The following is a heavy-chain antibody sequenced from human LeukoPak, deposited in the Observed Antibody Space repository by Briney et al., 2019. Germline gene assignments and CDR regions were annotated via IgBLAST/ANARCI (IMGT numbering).Heavy chain of an antibody. V-gene: IGHV3-20*04. CDR1: GFTFDDYG. CDR2: INWNGGST. Sequence: GGSLRLSCAASGFTFDDYGMSWVRQAPGKGLEWVSGINWNGGSTGYADSVKGRFTISRDNAKNSLYLQMNSLRAEDTAVYYCAKCGPNAEVATIRYYYYYMDVWGKGTTVTVSS. J-gene: IGHJ6*03. D-gene: IGHD5-24*01. CDR3: AKCGPNAEVATIRYYYYYMDV.